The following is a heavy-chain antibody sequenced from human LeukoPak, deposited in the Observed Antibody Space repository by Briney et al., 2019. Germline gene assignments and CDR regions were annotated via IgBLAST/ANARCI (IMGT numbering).Heavy chain of an antibody. CDR3: AKGYYFDY. V-gene: IGHV3-9*03. CDR2: ISWNSGSI. CDR1: GFTFDDYA. J-gene: IGHJ4*02. Sequence: GGSLRLSCAASGFTFDDYAMHWVRQAPGKGLEWVSGISWNSGSIGYADSVKGRFTISRDNAKNSLYLQMNSLRAEDMALYYCAKGYYFDYWGQGTLVTVSS.